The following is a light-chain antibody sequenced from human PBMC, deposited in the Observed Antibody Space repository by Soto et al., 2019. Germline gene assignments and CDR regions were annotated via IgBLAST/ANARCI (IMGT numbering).Light chain of an antibody. Sequence: DIQMTQSPSSLSASVGDRVTMTCRASQGINNWLAWYQQKPGEAPKALIYAAFNLQSAVPSRFSGSGSGTDFTLTISSLQPEYFANYYCQQDNAYPNPFGGGTRVEI. CDR2: AAF. J-gene: IGKJ4*01. CDR1: QGINNW. CDR3: QQDNAYPNP. V-gene: IGKV1D-16*01.